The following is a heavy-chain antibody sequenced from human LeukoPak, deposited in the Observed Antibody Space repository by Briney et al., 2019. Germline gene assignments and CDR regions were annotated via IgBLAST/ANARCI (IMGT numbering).Heavy chain of an antibody. V-gene: IGHV1-2*02. Sequence: ASVKVSCKASGYTFTDYYMHWVRQAPGQGFEWMGWINPNDGDTNYAQKFQGRVTMTRDTSISTAHMEVSRLRSDDTAVYYCARANFLYCSSSTCLFDYRGQGTLVTVSS. CDR2: INPNDGDT. CDR1: GYTFTDYY. J-gene: IGHJ4*02. CDR3: ARANFLYCSSSTCLFDY. D-gene: IGHD2-2*01.